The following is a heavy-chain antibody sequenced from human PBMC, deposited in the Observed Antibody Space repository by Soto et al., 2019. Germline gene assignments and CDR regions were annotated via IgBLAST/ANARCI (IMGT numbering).Heavy chain of an antibody. CDR1: GGTFSSYA. J-gene: IGHJ6*02. CDR2: IIPIFGTA. CDR3: ARGVVTPYLKDV. V-gene: IGHV1-69*13. Sequence: SGKVSRKASGGTFSSYAISWVRQAPGQGLEWMGGIIPIFGTANYAQKFQGRVTITADESTSTAYMELSSLRSEDTAVYYCARGVVTPYLKDVSSQGTTVIVS. D-gene: IGHD4-4*01.